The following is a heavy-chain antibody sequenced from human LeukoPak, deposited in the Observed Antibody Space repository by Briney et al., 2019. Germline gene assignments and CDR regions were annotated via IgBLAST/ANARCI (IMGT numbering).Heavy chain of an antibody. J-gene: IGHJ3*02. CDR1: GYTFSSHD. CDR2: MNPNSGNT. V-gene: IGHV1-8*01. D-gene: IGHD3-22*01. Sequence: EASVKVSCKASGYTFSSHDINWVRQVPGHGLEWMGWMNPNSGNTGYAQKFQGRVTMTRNTSISTAYMELSSLRSEDTAVYYCARVDSSGYYYVRLYAFDIWGQGTMVTVSS. CDR3: ARVDSSGYYYVRLYAFDI.